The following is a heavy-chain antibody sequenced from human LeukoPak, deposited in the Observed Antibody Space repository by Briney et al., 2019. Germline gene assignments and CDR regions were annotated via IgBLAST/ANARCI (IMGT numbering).Heavy chain of an antibody. CDR2: INPDGSAR. Sequence: TGGSLRLSCAASGVTFSNYWMAWMRQALGKGLEWVANINPDGSARYYVDSVKGRFSVSRDNAKNSLWLQMDSLRVEDTAVYYCARDGTLGTVKTAWGQGTMVTVSS. V-gene: IGHV3-7*01. J-gene: IGHJ3*01. CDR3: ARDGTLGTVKTA. CDR1: GVTFSNYW. D-gene: IGHD3-16*01.